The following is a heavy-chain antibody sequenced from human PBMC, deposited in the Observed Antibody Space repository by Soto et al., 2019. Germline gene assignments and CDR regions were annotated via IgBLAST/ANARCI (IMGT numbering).Heavy chain of an antibody. Sequence: ASVKVSCKASGYTFTGHYIHWVRQAPEQGPEWMGEIGPESGATRYAQKFQGRVTMTRDMSITTVYMELNDLSPDDTAVYYCGRGRSGQIVVFYWGQGTPVTVSS. D-gene: IGHD5-12*01. V-gene: IGHV1-2*02. CDR1: GYTFTGHY. CDR3: GRGRSGQIVVFY. J-gene: IGHJ4*02. CDR2: IGPESGAT.